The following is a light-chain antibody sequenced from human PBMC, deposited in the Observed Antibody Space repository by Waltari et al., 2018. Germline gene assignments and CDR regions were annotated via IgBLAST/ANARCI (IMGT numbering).Light chain of an antibody. Sequence: DIVMTQSPLSLPVTPGEPASISCSSSQSLLHSNGYNYLDWYLQKPGQSPQLLIYLGTNRASGVPDRFSGSGSGTDYTLKISRVEAEDVGVYYCMQARQTPWTFGQGTKVEIK. J-gene: IGKJ1*01. CDR2: LGT. V-gene: IGKV2-28*01. CDR3: MQARQTPWT. CDR1: QSLLHSNGYNY.